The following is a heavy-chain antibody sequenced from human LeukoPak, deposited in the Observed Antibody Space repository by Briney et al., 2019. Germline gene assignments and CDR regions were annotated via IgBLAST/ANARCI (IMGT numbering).Heavy chain of an antibody. V-gene: IGHV3-23*01. CDR3: ANKWGSAFDY. CDR2: ISGSGGNT. CDR1: GFTFSSYE. J-gene: IGHJ4*02. Sequence: PGGSLRLSCAASGFTFSSYEMNWVRQAPGKGLEWVSEISGSGGNTDYADSVKGRFTISRDNSRDTLYLQMNSLRADDTAIYYCANKWGSAFDYWGQGTLVTVSS. D-gene: IGHD7-27*01.